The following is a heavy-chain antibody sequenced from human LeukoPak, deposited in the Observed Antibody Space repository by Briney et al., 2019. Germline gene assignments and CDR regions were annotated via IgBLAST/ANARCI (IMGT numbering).Heavy chain of an antibody. CDR2: INPNSGGT. J-gene: IGHJ4*02. V-gene: IGHV1-2*02. D-gene: IGHD2-15*01. CDR1: GYTFTGYY. CDR3: ARDCSGSSWGGGCWRGFDY. Sequence: ASVKVSCKASGYTFTGYYMHWVRQAPGQGLEWMGWINPNSGGTNYAQKFQGRVTMTRDTSISTAYMELSRLRSDDTAVYYCARDCSGSSWGGGCWRGFDYWGQGTLVTVSS.